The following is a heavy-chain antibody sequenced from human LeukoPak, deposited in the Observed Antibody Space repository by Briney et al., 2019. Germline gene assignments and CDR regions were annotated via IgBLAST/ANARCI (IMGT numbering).Heavy chain of an antibody. J-gene: IGHJ4*02. CDR1: GFTFSSYS. V-gene: IGHV3-21*04. Sequence: GGSLRLSCAASGFTFSSYSMNWVRQAPGKGLEWVSSISSSSSYIYYAVSVKGRFTISRDNSKNTLYLQMNSLRAEDTAVYYCANQDYDSSGYYSQKIFDYWGQGTLVTVSS. CDR3: ANQDYDSSGYYSQKIFDY. D-gene: IGHD3-22*01. CDR2: ISSSSSYI.